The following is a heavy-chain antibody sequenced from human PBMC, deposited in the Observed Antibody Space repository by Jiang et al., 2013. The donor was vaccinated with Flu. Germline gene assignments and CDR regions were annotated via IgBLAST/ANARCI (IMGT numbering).Heavy chain of an antibody. CDR2: ISATTGNP. V-gene: IGHV7-4-1*02. Sequence: SVKVSCKASGYTFSDYAMNWLRQAPGQGLEWMGWISATTGNPTYAQGFTGRFVFSLDASVSATYLDITSLRAEDTAVYYCARAARGCPGDTCYSYFDYWGQGSLVTVSS. D-gene: IGHD2-15*01. J-gene: IGHJ4*02. CDR3: ARAARGCPGDTCYSYFDY. CDR1: GYTFSDYA.